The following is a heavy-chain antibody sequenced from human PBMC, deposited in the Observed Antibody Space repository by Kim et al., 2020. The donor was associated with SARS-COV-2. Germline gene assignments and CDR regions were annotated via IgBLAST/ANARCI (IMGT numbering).Heavy chain of an antibody. V-gene: IGHV4-59*01. CDR2: IYYSGST. CDR1: GGSISSYY. CDR3: ARAKWLRDYFDY. J-gene: IGHJ4*02. Sequence: SETLSLTCTVSGGSISSYYWSWIRQPPGKGLEWIGYIYYSGSTNYNPSLKSRVTISVDTSKNQFSLKLSSVTAADTAVYYCARAKWLRDYFDYWGQGTLV. D-gene: IGHD5-12*01.